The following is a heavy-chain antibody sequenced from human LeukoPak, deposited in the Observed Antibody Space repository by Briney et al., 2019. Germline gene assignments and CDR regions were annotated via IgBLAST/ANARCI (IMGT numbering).Heavy chain of an antibody. CDR3: ARTRKTYYYGSGSYPYWFDP. V-gene: IGHV3-53*04. J-gene: IGHJ5*02. CDR1: GFTVSSNY. Sequence: GGSLRLSCAASGFTVSSNYMSWVRQAPGKALEGGAVIYSCGSTYYADSVKGRFTISRHNSKNTLCLQMNSLRAEDTAVYYCARTRKTYYYGSGSYPYWFDPWGQGTLVTVSS. CDR2: IYSCGST. D-gene: IGHD3-10*01.